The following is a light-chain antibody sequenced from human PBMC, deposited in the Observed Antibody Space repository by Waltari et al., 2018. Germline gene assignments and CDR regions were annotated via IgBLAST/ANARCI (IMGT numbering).Light chain of an antibody. Sequence: QSALTQPASVSGSPGQSVTISCTGTSNDIGGSNYVSWDQQRPGKAPKRIIYDVNNRPSGVSGRFSGSKSGNTASLTISGLQAEDETDYYCSSFTRTVLFGGGTKLTVL. V-gene: IGLV2-14*01. CDR3: SSFTRTVL. CDR1: SNDIGGSNY. CDR2: DVN. J-gene: IGLJ2*01.